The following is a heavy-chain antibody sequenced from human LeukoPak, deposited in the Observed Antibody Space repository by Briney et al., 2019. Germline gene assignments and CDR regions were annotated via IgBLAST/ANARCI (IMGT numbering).Heavy chain of an antibody. V-gene: IGHV3-23*01. CDR2: ISGRGRGGST. Sequence: GGSLRLPCAASGFTFSSFALSWVRQAPGKGLEWVSAISGRGRGGSTNYADSVKGRFTISRDNSKNTLYLQMNSLRAEDTAVYYCAKVGIDGSGPFDHWGQGTLVTVSS. CDR3: AKVGIDGSGPFDH. D-gene: IGHD3-10*01. CDR1: GFTFSSFA. J-gene: IGHJ4*02.